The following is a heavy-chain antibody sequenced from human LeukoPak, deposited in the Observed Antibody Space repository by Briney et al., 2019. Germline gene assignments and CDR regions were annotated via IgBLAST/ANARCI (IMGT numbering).Heavy chain of an antibody. D-gene: IGHD3-16*02. CDR2: SSAYNGRT. CDR1: GYTFTNYG. J-gene: IGHJ1*01. V-gene: IGHV1-18*01. CDR3: ARGLLTFGGVIGGPQALEYFQH. Sequence: ASVKVSCKASGYTFTNYGISWVRQAPGQGLEWMGWSSAYNGRTNYAQKFQGRVTVTTDTSTSTAYMELRSLTSDDTAMYYCARGLLTFGGVIGGPQALEYFQHWGQGTLVTVSS.